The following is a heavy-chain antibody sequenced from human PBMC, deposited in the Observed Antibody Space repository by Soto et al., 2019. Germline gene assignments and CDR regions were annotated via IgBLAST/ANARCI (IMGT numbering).Heavy chain of an antibody. CDR1: GGSISSSSYY. D-gene: IGHD6-6*01. J-gene: IGHJ5*02. Sequence: SETLSLTCTVSGGSISSSSYYWGWIRQPPGKGLEWIGSIYYSGSTYYNPSLKSRVTISVDTSKNQFSLKLSSVTAADTAVYYCARAGVAARPFLVNWFDPWGQGTLVTVSS. CDR3: ARAGVAARPFLVNWFDP. V-gene: IGHV4-39*07. CDR2: IYYSGST.